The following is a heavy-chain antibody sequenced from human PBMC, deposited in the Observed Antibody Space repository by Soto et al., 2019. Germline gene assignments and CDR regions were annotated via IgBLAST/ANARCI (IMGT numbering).Heavy chain of an antibody. D-gene: IGHD5-12*01. V-gene: IGHV3-49*03. CDR1: GFTFGDYA. J-gene: IGHJ3*02. Sequence: GGSLRLSCTASGFTFGDYAMSWFRQAPGKGLEWVGFIRSKAYGGTTEYAASVKGRFTISRDDSKSIAYLQMNSLKTEDTAVYYCTKVGYDDTDAFDIWGQGTMVTVSS. CDR2: IRSKAYGGTT. CDR3: TKVGYDDTDAFDI.